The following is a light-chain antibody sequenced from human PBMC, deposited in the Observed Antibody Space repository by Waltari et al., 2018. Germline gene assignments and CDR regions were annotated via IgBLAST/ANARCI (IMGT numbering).Light chain of an antibody. Sequence: IQLTQSPSSLSASVGDRVTTTCRASQGINNFLAWYQQKPGTAPKLLIYAASSLQGGVPSRFSGSGSGTDFTLTINGLQPEDFATYYCQQLHTYPRTFGQGTKVEFK. CDR1: QGINNF. CDR3: QQLHTYPRT. J-gene: IGKJ1*01. V-gene: IGKV1-9*01. CDR2: AAS.